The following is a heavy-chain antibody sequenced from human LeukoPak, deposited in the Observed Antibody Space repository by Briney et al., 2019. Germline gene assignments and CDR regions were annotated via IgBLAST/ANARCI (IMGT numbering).Heavy chain of an antibody. CDR2: IIPIFGTA. V-gene: IGHV1-69*05. D-gene: IGHD6-19*01. CDR1: GYTFTSYA. CDR3: ASKQYRRDAFDI. Sequence: SVKVSCKASGYTFTSYAMNWVRQAPGQGLEWMGGIIPIFGTANYAQKFQGRVTITTDESTSTAYMELSSLRSEDTAVYYCASKQYRRDAFDIWGQGTMVTVSS. J-gene: IGHJ3*02.